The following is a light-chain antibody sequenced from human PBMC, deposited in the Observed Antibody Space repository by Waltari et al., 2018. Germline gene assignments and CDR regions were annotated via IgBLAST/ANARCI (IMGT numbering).Light chain of an antibody. J-gene: IGLJ2*01. CDR3: NSYGSGCSVL. Sequence: QSALTQPASVSGSPGQSISISCTGTITDIGTYDLVSWYQQYPGKAPQLVIYEVVHRPSGVSERVSGSKSGNTASLTISGLQPEDEADYYCNSYGSGCSVLFGGGTKVTVL. V-gene: IGLV2-14*01. CDR2: EVV. CDR1: ITDIGTYDL.